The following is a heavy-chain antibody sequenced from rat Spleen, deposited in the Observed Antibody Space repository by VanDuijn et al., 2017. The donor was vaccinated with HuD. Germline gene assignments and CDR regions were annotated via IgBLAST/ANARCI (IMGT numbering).Heavy chain of an antibody. D-gene: IGHD1-9*01. Sequence: EVQLVESGGGLVQPGRSLKVSCTASGFFFSKYVMHWIRQAPTKGLEWVATISSSGDSSGHSGTYYRDSVKGRFTISRDNAKSTLSLQMDSLRSEDTATYYCARRHYGYTDYFDYWGQGVMVTVSS. CDR1: GFFFSKYV. J-gene: IGHJ2*01. V-gene: IGHV5-19*01. CDR2: ISSSGDSSGHSGT. CDR3: ARRHYGYTDYFDY.